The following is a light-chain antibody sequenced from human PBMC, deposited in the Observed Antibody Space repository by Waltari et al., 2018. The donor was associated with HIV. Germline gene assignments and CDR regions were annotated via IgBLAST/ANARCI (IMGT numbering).Light chain of an antibody. J-gene: IGKJ1*01. CDR1: QSVSNSF. CDR2: GAS. CDR3: QQYGSSPST. Sequence: EIVLTQSPGTLSLSPGERAILSCRASQSVSNSFLAWYQQKPGQAPRLRIYGASSMATGIPDRFSGSGSGTDFTLTSRRLEPEDFAVYNCQQYGSSPSTFGQGTKVEIK. V-gene: IGKV3-20*01.